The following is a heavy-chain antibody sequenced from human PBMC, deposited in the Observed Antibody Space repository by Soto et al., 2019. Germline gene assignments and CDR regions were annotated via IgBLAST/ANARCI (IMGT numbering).Heavy chain of an antibody. V-gene: IGHV3-33*01. Sequence: PGGSLRLSCAASGFTFSSYGMHWVRQAPGKGLEWVAVIWYDGSNKYYADSVKGRFTISRDNSKNTLYLQMNSLRAEDTAVYYCARDFNLRGSIAAAGTLNPWFDPWGQGTLVTVSS. CDR3: ARDFNLRGSIAAAGTLNPWFDP. CDR2: IWYDGSNK. J-gene: IGHJ5*02. D-gene: IGHD6-13*01. CDR1: GFTFSSYG.